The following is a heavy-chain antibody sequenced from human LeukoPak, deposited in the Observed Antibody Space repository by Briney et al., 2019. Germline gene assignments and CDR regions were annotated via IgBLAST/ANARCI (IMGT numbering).Heavy chain of an antibody. CDR3: ARHVRKRGIAVAGTPGWFDP. J-gene: IGHJ5*02. V-gene: IGHV4-39*01. Sequence: PSETLSPTFTVSGGSISSSSYNWGWIRQPPGKGLEGIGGVYYSGSTYYNPSLKSRVTMSVDTSKNQFSLKLSSVTAADTAVYYCARHVRKRGIAVAGTPGWFDPWGQGTLVTVSS. CDR1: GGSISSSSYN. CDR2: VYYSGST. D-gene: IGHD6-19*01.